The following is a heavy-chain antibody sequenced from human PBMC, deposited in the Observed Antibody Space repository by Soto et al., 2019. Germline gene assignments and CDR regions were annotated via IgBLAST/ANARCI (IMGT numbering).Heavy chain of an antibody. CDR2: IYYSGST. J-gene: IGHJ3*02. Sequence: SETLSLICTVSGGSISSSSYYWGWIRQPPGKGLEWIGYIYYSGSTNYNPSLKSRVTISVDTSKNQFSLKLSSVTAADTAVYYCARHSIRKASAFDIWGQGTMVTVSS. CDR1: GGSISSSSYY. V-gene: IGHV4-39*01. CDR3: ARHSIRKASAFDI.